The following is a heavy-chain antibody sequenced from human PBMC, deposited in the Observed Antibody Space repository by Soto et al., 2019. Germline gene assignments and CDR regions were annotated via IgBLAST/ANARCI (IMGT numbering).Heavy chain of an antibody. CDR2: IYSGGST. D-gene: IGHD3-3*01. CDR1: GFTVSSNY. CDR3: ARDKVTIFGVEGAFDI. Sequence: GGSLRLSCAASGFTVSSNYMSWVRQAPGKGLEWVSVIYSGGSTYYADSVKGRFTISRDNSKNTLYLQMNSLRAEDTAVYYCARDKVTIFGVEGAFDIWGQGTMVTVSS. J-gene: IGHJ3*02. V-gene: IGHV3-53*01.